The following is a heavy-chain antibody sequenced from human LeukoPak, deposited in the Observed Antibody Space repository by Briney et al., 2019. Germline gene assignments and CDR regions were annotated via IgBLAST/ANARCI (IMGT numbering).Heavy chain of an antibody. CDR3: ARDSGDIVDYFHY. V-gene: IGHV1-2*02. J-gene: IGHJ4*02. D-gene: IGHD5-12*01. CDR2: INPNSGGT. Sequence: ASVKVSCKASGYTFTGYYVHWVRQAPGQGPEWMGWINPNSGGTKYAQRFQGSVTMTRDTSISTAYLEVSSLRSDDTAAYYCARDSGDIVDYFHYWGQGTLVIVSS. CDR1: GYTFTGYY.